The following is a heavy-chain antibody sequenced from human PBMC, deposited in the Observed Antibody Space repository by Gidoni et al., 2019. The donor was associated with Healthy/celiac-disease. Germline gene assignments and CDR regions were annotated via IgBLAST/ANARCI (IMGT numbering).Heavy chain of an antibody. CDR2: ISSSGSTI. V-gene: IGHV3-48*03. CDR3: ARTSVAGTGMNGDY. CDR1: GFTFSSYD. D-gene: IGHD6-19*01. J-gene: IGHJ4*02. Sequence: EVQLVESGGGLVQPGGSLRLSCAASGFTFSSYDMNWVRQAPGKGLAWVSYISSSGSTIYYADSVKGRFTISRDNAKNSLYLQMNSLRAEDTAVYYCARTSVAGTGMNGDYWGQGTLVTVSS.